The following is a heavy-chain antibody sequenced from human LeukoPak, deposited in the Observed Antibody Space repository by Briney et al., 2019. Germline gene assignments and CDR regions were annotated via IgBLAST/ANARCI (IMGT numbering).Heavy chain of an antibody. J-gene: IGHJ4*01. V-gene: IGHV3-23*01. CDR1: GFTFSNYA. CDR3: ARDKGGSYYYANDY. Sequence: PGGSLRLSCAASGFTFSNYAMNWVRQAPGKGLEWVSAISGSGGSTYYADSVKGRFTISRDNSKNSLYLQMDSLRDEDTAVYYCARDKGGSYYYANDYWGHGSLVTVSS. CDR2: ISGSGGST. D-gene: IGHD3-10*01.